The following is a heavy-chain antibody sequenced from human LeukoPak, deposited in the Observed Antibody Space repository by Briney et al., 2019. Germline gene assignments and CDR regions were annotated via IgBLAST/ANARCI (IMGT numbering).Heavy chain of an antibody. V-gene: IGHV4-34*01. CDR2: INHSGST. D-gene: IGHD5-12*01. Sequence: SETLSLTCAVYGGSFSGYYWSWIRQPPGKGLEWIGEINHSGSTNHNPSLKSRVTISVDTSKNQLSLKLSSVTAADTAVYYCARLVPSSGSGRYYYGMDVWGQGTTVTVSS. CDR1: GGSFSGYY. J-gene: IGHJ6*02. CDR3: ARLVPSSGSGRYYYGMDV.